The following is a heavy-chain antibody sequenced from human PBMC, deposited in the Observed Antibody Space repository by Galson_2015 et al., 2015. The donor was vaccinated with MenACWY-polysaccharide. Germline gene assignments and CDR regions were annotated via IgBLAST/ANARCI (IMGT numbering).Heavy chain of an antibody. V-gene: IGHV4-34*01. CDR3: ARVEKYSGSFYILY. D-gene: IGHD1-26*01. CDR2: THHSGNT. J-gene: IGHJ4*02. Sequence: EWIGTTHHSGNTNYNPSLRSRVTISVDTSKNQFSLKLSSVTAADTAVYYCARVEKYSGSFYILYWGQGTLVTVSS.